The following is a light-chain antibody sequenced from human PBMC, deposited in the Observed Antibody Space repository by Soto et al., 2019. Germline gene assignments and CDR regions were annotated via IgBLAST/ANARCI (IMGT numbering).Light chain of an antibody. CDR1: QDISRW. CDR2: DAS. Sequence: DIRMNQSPPTLPAYEGDRVPITCRASQDISRWLAWYQQKPGKAPVLLIYDASTLQGGVPSRFSGTGSGTEFTLTSSSLQPEDFATYYCQQYYAYYSLGEGTKVDI. CDR3: QQYYAYYS. J-gene: IGKJ2*03. V-gene: IGKV1-5*01.